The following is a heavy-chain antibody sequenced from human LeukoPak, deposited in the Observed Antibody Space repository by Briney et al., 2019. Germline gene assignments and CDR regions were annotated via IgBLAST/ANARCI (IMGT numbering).Heavy chain of an antibody. CDR2: ISSSSSTI. V-gene: IGHV3-48*04. CDR1: GFTFSSYS. J-gene: IGHJ4*02. D-gene: IGHD2-2*01. Sequence: GGSLRLSCAASGFTFSSYSMNWVRQAPGKGLEWVSYISSSSSTIYYADSVKGRFTISRDNAKNTLFLQMNSLRAEDTAVYYCARDSYAAPDYWGQGALVTVSS. CDR3: ARDSYAAPDY.